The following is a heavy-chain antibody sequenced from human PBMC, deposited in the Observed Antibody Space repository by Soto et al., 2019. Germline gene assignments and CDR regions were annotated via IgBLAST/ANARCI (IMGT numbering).Heavy chain of an antibody. Sequence: GGSLRLSCAASGFTFSSYGMHWVRQAPGKGLEWVAVIWYDGSNKYYADSVKGRFTISRDNSKNTLYLQMNSLRAEDTAVYYCARDEESYSSGWFVDYWGQGTLVTVSS. CDR3: ARDEESYSSGWFVDY. CDR1: GFTFSSYG. D-gene: IGHD6-19*01. CDR2: IWYDGSNK. V-gene: IGHV3-33*01. J-gene: IGHJ4*02.